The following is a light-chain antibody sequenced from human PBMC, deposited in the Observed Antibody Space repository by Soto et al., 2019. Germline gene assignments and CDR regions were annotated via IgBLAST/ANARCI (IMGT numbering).Light chain of an antibody. V-gene: IGLV3-21*04. J-gene: IGLJ2*01. CDR1: NIGSKS. CDR3: QVWDSSTDVV. Sequence: SYELTQTPSVSVAPGKTASIACGVNNIGSKSVHWYQQKPGQAPVLVINFDTDRPSGIPERFSGSKSGNTATLTISRVEAGDEADYYCQVWDSSTDVVFGGGTKLTVL. CDR2: FDT.